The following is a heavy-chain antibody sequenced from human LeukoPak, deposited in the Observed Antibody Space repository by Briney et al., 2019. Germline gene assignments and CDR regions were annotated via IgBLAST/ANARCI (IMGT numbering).Heavy chain of an antibody. CDR3: ATSYDMGWLIGY. V-gene: IGHV3-7*03. CDR2: IKQDGSEK. CDR1: GFTFGDIW. D-gene: IGHD3/OR15-3a*01. J-gene: IGHJ4*02. Sequence: GSLRLSCAASGFTFGDIWMNWVRPVPGQGLEWVANIKQDGSEKFYVASVKGRFTISRDNGKSSLYLQMNSLRAEDTALYYCATSYDMGWLIGYWGQGTLVTVSS.